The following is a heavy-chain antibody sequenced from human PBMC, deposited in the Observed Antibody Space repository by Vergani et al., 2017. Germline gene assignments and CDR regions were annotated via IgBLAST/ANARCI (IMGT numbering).Heavy chain of an antibody. CDR3: ARAEGRDGSGSYQHYYYYYGMDV. D-gene: IGHD3-10*01. CDR1: GGTFSSYA. V-gene: IGHV1-69*01. Sequence: QVQLVQSGAEVKKPGSSVKVSCKASGGTFSSYAISWVRQAPGQGLEWMGGIIPIFGTANYAQKFQGRVTITADESTSTAYMELSSLRSEDTAVYYCARAEGRDGSGSYQHYYYYYGMDVWGQGTTVTVSS. CDR2: IIPIFGTA. J-gene: IGHJ6*02.